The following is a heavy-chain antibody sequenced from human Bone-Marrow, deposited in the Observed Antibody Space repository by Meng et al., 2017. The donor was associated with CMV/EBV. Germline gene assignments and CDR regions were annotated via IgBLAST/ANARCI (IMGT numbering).Heavy chain of an antibody. Sequence: GSLRLSWTVSGGSISGTSYYWGWIRQPPGKGLECIGSIHYSGDTHNNSSLKSRVTLSVDTSKNQFSLRLKSVTAADTAVYFCARYGTPGFDPWGQGILVTVSS. CDR1: GGSISGTSYY. CDR3: ARYGTPGFDP. D-gene: IGHD1-1*01. CDR2: IHYSGDT. J-gene: IGHJ5*02. V-gene: IGHV4-39*07.